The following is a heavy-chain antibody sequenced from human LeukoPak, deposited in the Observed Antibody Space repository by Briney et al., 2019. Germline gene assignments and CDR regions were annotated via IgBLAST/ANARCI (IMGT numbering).Heavy chain of an antibody. CDR1: GFTFSSYW. Sequence: GGSLRLSCAASGFTFSSYWMSWVRQAPGKGLEWVANIKQDGSEKYYVDSVKGRFAISRDNAKNSLYLQMNSLRAEDTAVYYCATVYSSSPLRPMDVWGQGTTVTVSS. D-gene: IGHD2-2*01. CDR2: IKQDGSEK. V-gene: IGHV3-7*03. CDR3: ATVYSSSPLRPMDV. J-gene: IGHJ6*02.